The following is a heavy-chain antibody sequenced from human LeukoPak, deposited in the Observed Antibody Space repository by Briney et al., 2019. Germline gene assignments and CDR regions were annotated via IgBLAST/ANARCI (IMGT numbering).Heavy chain of an antibody. CDR2: MNPNSGNT. D-gene: IGHD2-2*01. V-gene: IGHV1-8*01. J-gene: IGHJ6*03. Sequence: ASVKVSCKASGYTFTSYDINWVRQATGQGLEWMGWMNPNSGNTGYAQKFQGRVTMTRNTSISTAYMELSSLRSEDTAVYYCARGDIVVVPAAISRFYYYYMDVWDKGTTVTVSS. CDR1: GYTFTSYD. CDR3: ARGDIVVVPAAISRFYYYYMDV.